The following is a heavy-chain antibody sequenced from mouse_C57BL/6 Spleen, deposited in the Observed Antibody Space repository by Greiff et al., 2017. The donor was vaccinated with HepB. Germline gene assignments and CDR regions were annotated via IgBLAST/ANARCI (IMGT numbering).Heavy chain of an antibody. D-gene: IGHD1-1*01. Sequence: VQLQQSGAELVKPGASVKLSCKASGYTFTEYTIHWVKQRSGQGLEWIGWVYPGSGSIKYNEKFKDKATLTADKSSSTVYMELSRLTSEDSAVYFCARHPYYYGSSYGGAMDYWGQGTSVTVSS. CDR1: GYTFTEYT. CDR2: VYPGSGSI. V-gene: IGHV1-62-2*01. J-gene: IGHJ4*01. CDR3: ARHPYYYGSSYGGAMDY.